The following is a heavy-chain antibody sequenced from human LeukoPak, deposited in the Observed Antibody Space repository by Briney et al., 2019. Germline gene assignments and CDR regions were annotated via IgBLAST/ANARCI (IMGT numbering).Heavy chain of an antibody. CDR1: GGSISSYY. CDR2: IYYSGST. V-gene: IGHV4-59*01. J-gene: IGHJ4*02. CDR3: ARDRYRSGCYDS. D-gene: IGHD6-19*01. Sequence: PSETLSLTCTVSGGSISSYYWSWVRQPPGKGLEWIGYIYYSGSTNYNPSLKSRVTILVHTSKNQFSLKLNSVTAADTAVYYCARDRYRSGCYDSWGQGTLVAVSS.